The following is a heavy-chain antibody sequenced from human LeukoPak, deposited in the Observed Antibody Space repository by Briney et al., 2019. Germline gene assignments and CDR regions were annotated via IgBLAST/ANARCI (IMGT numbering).Heavy chain of an antibody. J-gene: IGHJ3*02. V-gene: IGHV4-34*01. CDR3: ARFSVRGIPAAPINAFDI. CDR1: GGSFSGYY. Sequence: SETLSLTCAVYGGSFSGYYWSWIRQPPGKGLEWIGEINHSGSTNYNPSLKSRVTISVDTSKNQFSLKLSSVTAADTAVYYCARFSVRGIPAAPINAFDIWSQGTMVTVSS. CDR2: INHSGST. D-gene: IGHD2-2*01.